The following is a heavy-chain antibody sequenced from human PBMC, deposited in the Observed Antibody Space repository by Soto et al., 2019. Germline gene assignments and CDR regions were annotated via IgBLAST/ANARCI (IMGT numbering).Heavy chain of an antibody. J-gene: IGHJ3*02. CDR1: GYTFSSYA. CDR3: ARPTVVTHGAFDI. V-gene: IGHV1-69*06. D-gene: IGHD4-17*01. CDR2: IIPIFGTA. Sequence: PGESLKISCKGSGYTFSSYAISWVRQAPGQGLEWMGGIIPIFGTANYAQKFQGRVTITADKSTSTAYMELSSLRSEDTAVYYCARPTVVTHGAFDIWGQGTMVTVSS.